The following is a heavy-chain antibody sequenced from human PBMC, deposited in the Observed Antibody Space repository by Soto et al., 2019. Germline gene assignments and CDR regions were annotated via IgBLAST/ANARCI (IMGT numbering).Heavy chain of an antibody. CDR3: ARGAFCGGAPGCRDMDV. J-gene: IGHJ6*02. Sequence: QIQMVQSGGEVKKPGASVKVSCKSSGYTFISHSMTWGRQAPGQGLWWVGRISAYNGNTNYAQKFQGRVTMTTDTSTSTAYMELRSLRSDDTAVYYCARGAFCGGAPGCRDMDVWGQGTTVTVSS. D-gene: IGHD2-21*01. V-gene: IGHV1-18*01. CDR2: ISAYNGNT. CDR1: GYTFISHS.